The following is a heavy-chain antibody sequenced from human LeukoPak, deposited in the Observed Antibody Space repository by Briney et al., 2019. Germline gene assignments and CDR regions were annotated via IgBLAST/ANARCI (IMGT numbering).Heavy chain of an antibody. J-gene: IGHJ6*03. CDR3: ARGVLNYFYMDV. V-gene: IGHV4-59*12. CDR1: GGSRSSYY. Sequence: SETLSLTCTVSGGSRSSYYWSWIRQTPGKGLEWIGYIHYSGSTNHNPSLKSRVTIAVDTSKTQFSLNLSSVTAADTAVYYCARGVLNYFYMDVWGKGTTVTVSS. CDR2: IHYSGST.